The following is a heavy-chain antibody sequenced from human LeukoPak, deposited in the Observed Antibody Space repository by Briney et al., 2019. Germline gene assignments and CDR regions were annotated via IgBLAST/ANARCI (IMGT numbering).Heavy chain of an antibody. CDR1: GFTFSSYG. CDR2: IRYDGSNK. Sequence: GRSLRLSCAASGFTFSSYGMHWVRQAPGKGLEWVAFIRYDGSNKYYADSVKGRFTISRDNSKNTLYLQMNSLRAEDTAVYYCASNRYYDSSGFIDAFDIWGQGTMVTVSS. D-gene: IGHD3-22*01. V-gene: IGHV3-30*02. CDR3: ASNRYYDSSGFIDAFDI. J-gene: IGHJ3*02.